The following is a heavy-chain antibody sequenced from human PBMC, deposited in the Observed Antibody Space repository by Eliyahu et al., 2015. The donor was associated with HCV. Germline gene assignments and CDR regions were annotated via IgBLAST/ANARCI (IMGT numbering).Heavy chain of an antibody. V-gene: IGHV1-69*02. CDR3: QIAAGGQYYYYYGMDV. CDR2: IIPILGIA. CDR1: GGTFSSYT. D-gene: IGHD6-13*01. J-gene: IGHJ6*02. Sequence: QVQLVQSGAEVKKPGSSVKVSCKASGGTFSSYTISWVRQAPGQGLEWMGRIIPILGIANYAQKFQGRVTITADKSTSTAYMELSSLRSEDTAVYYCQIAAGGQYYYYYGMDVWGQGTTVTVSS.